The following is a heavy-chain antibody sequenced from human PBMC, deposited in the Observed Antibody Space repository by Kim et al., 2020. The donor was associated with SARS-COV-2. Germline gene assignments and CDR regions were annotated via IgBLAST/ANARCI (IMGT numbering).Heavy chain of an antibody. V-gene: IGHV3-7*03. CDR3: AKGSTSSI. Sequence: GSEEYYVDSVQGRFTISRDNAKNSLFQQMNSLRAEDTAVYYCAKGSTSSIWGQGTLVTVSS. CDR2: GSEE. J-gene: IGHJ4*02. D-gene: IGHD2-2*01.